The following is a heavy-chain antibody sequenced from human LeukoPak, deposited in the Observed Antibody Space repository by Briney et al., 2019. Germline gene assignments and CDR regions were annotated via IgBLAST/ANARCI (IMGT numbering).Heavy chain of an antibody. J-gene: IGHJ4*02. D-gene: IGHD3-9*01. Sequence: GGSLRLSCSASGFTFSGHAMSWVRQAPGKGLEWVSTISSAGDVTYHADSVKGRFAIFRDNSKNTLYLQMATLRVEDTAIYCCATDYTTGYFPLWGPGTLVTVSS. V-gene: IGHV3-23*01. CDR2: ISSAGDVT. CDR1: GFTFSGHA. CDR3: ATDYTTGYFPL.